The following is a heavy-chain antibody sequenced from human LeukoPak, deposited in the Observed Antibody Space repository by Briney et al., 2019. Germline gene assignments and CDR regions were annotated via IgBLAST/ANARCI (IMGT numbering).Heavy chain of an antibody. D-gene: IGHD6-19*01. CDR1: GFTFSSYS. Sequence: GGPLRLSCAASGFTFSSYSMNWVRQAPGKGLEWVSSISSGSSYIYYADSVKGRFTISRDNAKNSLYLQMNSLRAEDTAVYYCARVYDRYSSGWYSPYLDYWGQGTLVTVSS. CDR3: ARVYDRYSSGWYSPYLDY. V-gene: IGHV3-21*01. J-gene: IGHJ4*02. CDR2: ISSGSSYI.